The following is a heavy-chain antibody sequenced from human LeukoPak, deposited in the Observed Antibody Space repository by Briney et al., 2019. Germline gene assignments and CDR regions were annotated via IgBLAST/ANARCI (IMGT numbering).Heavy chain of an antibody. J-gene: IGHJ4*02. CDR3: AKLAKYFYGSETYYFFEH. D-gene: IGHD3-10*01. CDR1: GFSFTTYW. Sequence: GGSLRLSCAASGFSFTTYWMSWVRQAPGKGLEWVANINQDGTDEYYVDSVKGRFTISRDNAKNSLFLQMNSLRVEDTAVYYCAKLAKYFYGSETYYFFEHWGQGTPVTASS. V-gene: IGHV3-7*01. CDR2: INQDGTDE.